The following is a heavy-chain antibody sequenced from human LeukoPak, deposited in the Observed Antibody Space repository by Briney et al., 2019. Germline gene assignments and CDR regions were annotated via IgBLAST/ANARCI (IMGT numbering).Heavy chain of an antibody. V-gene: IGHV4-59*01. Sequence: SETLSLTCTVSGGSISSYYWSWIRQPPGKGLEWIGYIYYSGSTNYNPSLKSRVTISVDTSKNQFSLKLSSVTAADSAVYYWARDLGYCSSTSCYGWFDPWGQGTLVTVSS. J-gene: IGHJ5*02. CDR3: ARDLGYCSSTSCYGWFDP. D-gene: IGHD2-2*03. CDR2: IYYSGST. CDR1: GGSISSYY.